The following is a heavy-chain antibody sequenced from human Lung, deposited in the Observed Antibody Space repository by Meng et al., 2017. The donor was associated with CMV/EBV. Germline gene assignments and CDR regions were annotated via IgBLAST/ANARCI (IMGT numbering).Heavy chain of an antibody. J-gene: IGHJ6*02. Sequence: ASVKVSCKASGYTFTTYGISWVRQAPGEGLEWVGWITAHNGYTNYAQNFQDRVTMTTDTSTSTVYMELRSLRSDDTAVYYCASIFSPEEGGPFYYNHYGMDVWGQGTTVTVSS. D-gene: IGHD3-16*01. CDR3: ASIFSPEEGGPFYYNHYGMDV. CDR2: ITAHNGYT. CDR1: GYTFTTYG. V-gene: IGHV1-18*04.